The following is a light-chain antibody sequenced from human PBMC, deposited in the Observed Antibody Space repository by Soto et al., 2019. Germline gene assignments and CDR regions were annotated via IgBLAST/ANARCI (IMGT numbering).Light chain of an antibody. V-gene: IGLV2-14*03. Sequence: QSVLTQPASVSGSPGQSIAISCTGTNSDVGGYNFVSWYQQHPGKAPKLMIYDVSNRPSGVSDRFSGSKSGNTASLTISGLQAEDEADYFCSSYSGSSTLVVFGGGTQLTVL. CDR1: NSDVGGYNF. CDR3: SSYSGSSTLVV. J-gene: IGLJ2*01. CDR2: DVS.